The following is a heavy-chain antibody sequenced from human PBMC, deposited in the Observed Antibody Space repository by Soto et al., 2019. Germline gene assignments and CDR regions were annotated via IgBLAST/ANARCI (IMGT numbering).Heavy chain of an antibody. D-gene: IGHD6-19*01. Sequence: SVKVSCKASGCTFSSYAISWVRHAPGQGLEWMGRIIPILGIANYAQKFQGRVTITADKSTSTAYMELSSLRSEDTAVYYCARDPGIAVPGRITHFRYCGKGTLVTV. V-gene: IGHV1-69*04. CDR2: IIPILGIA. CDR1: GCTFSSYA. J-gene: IGHJ4*02. CDR3: ARDPGIAVPGRITHFRY.